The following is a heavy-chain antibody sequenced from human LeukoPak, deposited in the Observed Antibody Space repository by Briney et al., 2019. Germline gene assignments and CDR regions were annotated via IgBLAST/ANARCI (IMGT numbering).Heavy chain of an antibody. V-gene: IGHV3-21*01. CDR1: GFTFSSYS. D-gene: IGHD3-22*01. CDR3: ARHMSDYYDSSGYEDY. Sequence: GGSLRLSCAASGFTFSSYSMNWVRQAPGKGLEWVSSISSSSSYIYYADSVKGRFTISRDNAKNSLYLQMNSLRAEDTAVYYCARHMSDYYDSSGYEDYWGQGTLVTVSS. J-gene: IGHJ4*02. CDR2: ISSSSSYI.